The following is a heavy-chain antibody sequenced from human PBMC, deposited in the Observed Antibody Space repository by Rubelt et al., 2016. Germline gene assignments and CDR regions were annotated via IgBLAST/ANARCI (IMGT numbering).Heavy chain of an antibody. CDR3: AREERISYFDY. D-gene: IGHD2-15*01. J-gene: IGHJ4*02. V-gene: IGHV3-33*05. CDR2: ISYDGSDK. Sequence: PGKGLEWVAVISYDGSDKYYADSVKGRFTISRDNAKNSLYLQMNSLRAEDTAVYYCAREERISYFDYWGQGTLVTVSS.